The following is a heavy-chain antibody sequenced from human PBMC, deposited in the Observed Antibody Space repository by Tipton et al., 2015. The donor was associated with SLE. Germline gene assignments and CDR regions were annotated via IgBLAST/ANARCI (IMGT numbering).Heavy chain of an antibody. Sequence: TLSLTCTVSGGSISTSTYYWGWIRQPPGKGLEWIGSISYSGSTTYNPSFRGRVTMSVDTSKNQFSLKLSSVTAADTAVYYCARHGDSLMPPDYWGQGTLVTVAS. D-gene: IGHD2-2*01. V-gene: IGHV4-39*01. CDR1: GGSISTSTYY. CDR2: ISYSGST. CDR3: ARHGDSLMPPDY. J-gene: IGHJ4*02.